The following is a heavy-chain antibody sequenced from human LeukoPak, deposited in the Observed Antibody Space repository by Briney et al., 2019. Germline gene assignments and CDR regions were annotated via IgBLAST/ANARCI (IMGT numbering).Heavy chain of an antibody. Sequence: GESLKISLKGSGYSFTSYWIGWVRERPGKGLEGMGISYPGDSDTRYSPSFQGQVTISGDKCIRTGDLEWSSRGGEGAAVYYCARGGEYSNYVGPDDYWGQGTLVTVSS. D-gene: IGHD4-11*01. CDR1: GYSFTSYW. CDR3: ARGGEYSNYVGPDDY. J-gene: IGHJ4*02. CDR2: SYPGDSDT. V-gene: IGHV5-51*01.